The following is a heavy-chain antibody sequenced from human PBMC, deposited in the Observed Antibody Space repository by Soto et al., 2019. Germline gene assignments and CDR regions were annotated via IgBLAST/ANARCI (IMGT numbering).Heavy chain of an antibody. V-gene: IGHV1-3*01. CDR1: GYTFTSYA. J-gene: IGHJ5*02. CDR3: ARSVAAAGMGWFDP. Sequence: ASVTVSCKASGYTFTSYAMHWVRQAPGQRLEWMGWINAGNGNTKYSQKFQGRVTITRDTSASTAYMELSSLRSEDTAVYYCARSVAAAGMGWFDPWGQGTLVTVSS. D-gene: IGHD6-13*01. CDR2: INAGNGNT.